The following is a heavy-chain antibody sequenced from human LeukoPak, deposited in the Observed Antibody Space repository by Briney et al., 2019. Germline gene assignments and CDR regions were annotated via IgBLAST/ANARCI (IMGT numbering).Heavy chain of an antibody. J-gene: IGHJ4*02. D-gene: IGHD1-14*01. CDR1: GGSITSYY. CDR3: ARDRYFRNNDY. CDR2: IYYSGST. Sequence: SETLSLTCTVSGGSITSYYWSWIRQPPGKGLEWIGYIYYSGSTYYNPSLKSRVTISVDTSKNQFSLKLSSVTAADTAVYYCARDRYFRNNDYWGQGTLVTVSS. V-gene: IGHV4-59*12.